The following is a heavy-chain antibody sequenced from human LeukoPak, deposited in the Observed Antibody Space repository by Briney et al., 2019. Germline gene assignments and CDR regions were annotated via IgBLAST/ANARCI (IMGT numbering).Heavy chain of an antibody. D-gene: IGHD3-9*01. CDR3: ARGYYDILTGNPTLDY. CDR1: GGSISSHY. J-gene: IGHJ4*02. V-gene: IGHV4-59*11. CDR2: VSYRGST. Sequence: SETLSLTCTVSGGSISSHYWNWIRQPPGKGLEYIGYVSYRGSTNYNPSLKSPATISVDTAKDQFSLDLTSVTAADTAVYYCARGYYDILTGNPTLDYWGQGTLVTVSS.